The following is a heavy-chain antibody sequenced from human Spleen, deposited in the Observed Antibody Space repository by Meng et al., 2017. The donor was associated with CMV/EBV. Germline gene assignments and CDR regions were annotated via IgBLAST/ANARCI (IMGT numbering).Heavy chain of an antibody. CDR2: IYPGDSDT. D-gene: IGHD2-2*01. Sequence: GGSLRLSCKGSGYRFATYWIGWVRQMPGKGLEWMGIIYPGDSDTRYSPSFQGQVTMSVDKSINTAYLRWSSLKASDTAMYYCARRPSDCRSTSCFDYWGQGTLVTVSS. V-gene: IGHV5-51*01. CDR3: ARRPSDCRSTSCFDY. J-gene: IGHJ4*02. CDR1: GYRFATYW.